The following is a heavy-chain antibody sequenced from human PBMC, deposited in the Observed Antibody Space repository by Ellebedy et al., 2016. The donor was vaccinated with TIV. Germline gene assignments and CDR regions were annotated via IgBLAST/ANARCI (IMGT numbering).Heavy chain of an antibody. Sequence: GESLQISXAASGFTFSNHWMSWVRQAPGKGLEWVANINLDGSEGKYVDSVKGRFTISRDNAQNSLFLQMNSLRAEDTAVYYCVRNGGSLDYWGQGSLVTVSS. CDR1: GFTFSNHW. CDR2: INLDGSEG. D-gene: IGHD1-26*01. J-gene: IGHJ4*02. CDR3: VRNGGSLDY. V-gene: IGHV3-7*01.